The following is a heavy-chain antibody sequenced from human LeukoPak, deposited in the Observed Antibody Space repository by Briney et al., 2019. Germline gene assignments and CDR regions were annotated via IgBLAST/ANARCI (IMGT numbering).Heavy chain of an antibody. CDR3: AKDVFAAVAGTYDY. D-gene: IGHD6-19*01. V-gene: IGHV3-30*02. CDR2: IRYDGSNK. J-gene: IGHJ4*02. Sequence: PGGSLRLSCAASGFTFSSYGMHWVRQAPGKGLEWVAFIRYDGSNKYYADSVKGRFTISRDNSKNTLYLQMNSLRAEDTAVYYCAKDVFAAVAGTYDYWGQGTLVTVSS. CDR1: GFTFSSYG.